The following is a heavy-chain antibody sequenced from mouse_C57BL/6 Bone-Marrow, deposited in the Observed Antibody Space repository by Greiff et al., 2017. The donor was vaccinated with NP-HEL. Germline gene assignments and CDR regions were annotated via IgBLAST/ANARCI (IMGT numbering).Heavy chain of an antibody. J-gene: IGHJ2*01. CDR2: ILPGSGNT. V-gene: IGHV1-9*01. CDR1: GYTFTGNW. D-gene: IGHD1-1*01. Sequence: VQLQQSGAELMKPGASVKLSCKATGYTFTGNWIEWVKQGPGHGLEWIGEILPGSGNTYYNERFKGKATFTADTSSNTAYMQLSSLTTEDSAIYYCARDYYGSSYFDYWGQGTTLTVSS. CDR3: ARDYYGSSYFDY.